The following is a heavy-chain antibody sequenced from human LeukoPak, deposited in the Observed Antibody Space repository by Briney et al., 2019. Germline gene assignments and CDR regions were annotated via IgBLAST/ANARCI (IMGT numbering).Heavy chain of an antibody. CDR2: IYYSGST. Sequence: KPSETLSLTCTVSGGSISSYYWSWIRQPPGKGLEWIGYIYYSGSTNYNPSLKSRVTISVDTSKNQFSLKLSSVTAADTAVYYCARADYGGNSVSDPWGQGTLVTVSS. J-gene: IGHJ5*02. CDR1: GGSISSYY. CDR3: ARADYGGNSVSDP. V-gene: IGHV4-59*08. D-gene: IGHD4-23*01.